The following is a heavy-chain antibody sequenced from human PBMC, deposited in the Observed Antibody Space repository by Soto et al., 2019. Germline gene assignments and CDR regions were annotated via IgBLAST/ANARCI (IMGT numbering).Heavy chain of an antibody. J-gene: IGHJ4*02. CDR3: AKDGGNWNLCYFDY. CDR2: ISYDGSNK. CDR1: GFTFSSYG. Sequence: GGSLRLSCAASGFTFSSYGMHWVRQAPGKGLEWVAVISYDGSNKYYADSVKGRFTISRDNSKNTLYLQMNSLRAEDTAGYYCAKDGGNWNLCYFDYWGQGTLVTVSS. V-gene: IGHV3-30*18. D-gene: IGHD1-1*01.